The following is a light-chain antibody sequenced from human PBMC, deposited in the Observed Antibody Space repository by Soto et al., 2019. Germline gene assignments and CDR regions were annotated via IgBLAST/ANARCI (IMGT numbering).Light chain of an antibody. Sequence: DIRMTQSPSSLSASVGDRVTITCRASESISRSLNWYQQKPGKAPNLLIYGATSLQGGVPSRFSGSGSGTGFSLTISSLQPEDFATYYCQQSYRSWTFGQGTKVEIK. CDR1: ESISRS. J-gene: IGKJ1*01. CDR3: QQSYRSWT. V-gene: IGKV1-39*01. CDR2: GAT.